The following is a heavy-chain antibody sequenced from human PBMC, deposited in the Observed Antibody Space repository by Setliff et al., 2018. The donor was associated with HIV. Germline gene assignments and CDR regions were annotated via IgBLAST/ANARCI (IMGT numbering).Heavy chain of an antibody. J-gene: IGHJ3*01. V-gene: IGHV5-51*01. D-gene: IGHD3-22*01. CDR3: ARIGDTSGYYFYIFDL. Sequence: GESLTLPCQGSGYIFTGYWVGWVRQMAGKGLEWMGMIHPVDSDVRYSPSFEGQVTISADKSTSTAYLQWTGLKASDTAMYYCARIGDTSGYYFYIFDLWGQGTMVTVSS. CDR2: IHPVDSDV. CDR1: GYIFTGYW.